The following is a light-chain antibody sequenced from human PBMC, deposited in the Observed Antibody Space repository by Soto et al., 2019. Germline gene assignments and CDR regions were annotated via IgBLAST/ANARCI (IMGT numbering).Light chain of an antibody. CDR2: GAS. CDR1: QSVSGS. J-gene: IGKJ1*01. CDR3: HQYNNWPGT. V-gene: IGKV3-15*01. Sequence: ETVMTQSPATLSVSPGERATLSCRASQSVSGSLAWYQQKPGQAPRLLIFGASSRATGIPARFSGSGSGTEFTLTISSLQSEDFAVYYCHQYNNWPGTFGQGTKVDIK.